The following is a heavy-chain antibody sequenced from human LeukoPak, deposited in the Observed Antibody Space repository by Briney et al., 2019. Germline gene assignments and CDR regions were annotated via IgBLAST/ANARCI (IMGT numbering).Heavy chain of an antibody. V-gene: IGHV4-59*08. Sequence: SETLSLTCTVFGGSLSSYYWVWVRQPPGKGLEWVGLIYSSGSIKYNPSLKSRLTISLDTSKNQISLKLTSVTAADTAIYYCARQFEFWGQGTLVTVSS. CDR3: ARQFEF. J-gene: IGHJ4*02. CDR1: GGSLSSYY. CDR2: IYSSGSI.